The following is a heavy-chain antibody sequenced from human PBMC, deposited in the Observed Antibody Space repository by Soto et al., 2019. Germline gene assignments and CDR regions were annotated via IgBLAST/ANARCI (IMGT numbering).Heavy chain of an antibody. V-gene: IGHV1-69*01. CDR3: ARVGHITNCGMAV. J-gene: IGHJ6*02. D-gene: IGHD1-26*01. Sequence: QVQLVQSGAEVKKPGSSVKVSCGASGGTFSSYPINWVRQAPGQGLEWMGVIIPFFGTSNNAQKFQGRVTITADESTSTAYMEMRSLRSEDTAVYYCARVGHITNCGMAVWGQGTTVTVSS. CDR1: GGTFSSYP. CDR2: IIPFFGTS.